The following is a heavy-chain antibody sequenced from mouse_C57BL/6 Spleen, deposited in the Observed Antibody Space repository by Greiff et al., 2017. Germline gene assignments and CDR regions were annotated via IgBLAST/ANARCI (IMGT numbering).Heavy chain of an antibody. CDR2: ISNGGGST. V-gene: IGHV5-12*01. CDR3: ARGDDYDEGYFDV. CDR1: GFTFSDYY. D-gene: IGHD2-4*01. Sequence: EVKLVESGGGLVQPGGSLKLSCAASGFTFSDYYMYWVRQTPEKRLEWVAYISNGGGSTYYPDTVKGRFTISRDNAKNTLYLQMSRLKSEDTAMYYCARGDDYDEGYFDVWGTGTTVTVSS. J-gene: IGHJ1*03.